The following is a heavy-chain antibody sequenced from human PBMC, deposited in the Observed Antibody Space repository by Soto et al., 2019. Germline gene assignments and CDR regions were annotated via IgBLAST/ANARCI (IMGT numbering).Heavy chain of an antibody. CDR1: GFTFTSSA. CDR3: AALTVTADYYGMDV. V-gene: IGHV1-58*01. D-gene: IGHD4-17*01. CDR2: IVVGSGNT. Sequence: QMPLVQSGPEVKKPGTSVKVSCKASGFTFTSSAVQWVRQARGQRLEWIGWIVVGSGNTNYAQKFQERVTIARDMSTSTAYLELRSLRSEDTAVYYCAALTVTADYYGMDVWGQGTTVTVSS. J-gene: IGHJ6*02.